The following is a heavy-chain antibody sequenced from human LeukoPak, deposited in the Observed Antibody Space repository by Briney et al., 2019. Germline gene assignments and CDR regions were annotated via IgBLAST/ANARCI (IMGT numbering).Heavy chain of an antibody. CDR2: IYDSGST. V-gene: IGHV4-59*01. CDR3: ARGGESSSWYGGHSDP. J-gene: IGHJ5*02. Sequence: SETLSLTCTVSGGSISSYYRSWIRQPPGKGLEWIGYIYDSGSTNYNPSLKSRVTISVDTSKNHFSLKLSSVTAADTAVYYCARGGESSSWYGGHSDPLGQGTLVTVSS. CDR1: GGSISSYY. D-gene: IGHD6-13*01.